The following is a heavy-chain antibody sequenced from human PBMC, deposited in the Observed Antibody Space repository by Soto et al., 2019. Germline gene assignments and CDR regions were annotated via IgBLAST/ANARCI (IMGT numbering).Heavy chain of an antibody. Sequence: SETLSLTCTVSGGSISSYYWSWIRQPPGKGLEWIGYVYYTGSTYYNPSLMSRLTISVDTSKNQFSLKLTSVTAAETAVYYCVRTARQGAVAPHWFDRWGQGTQVTVSS. CDR3: VRTARQGAVAPHWFDR. CDR2: VYYTGST. V-gene: IGHV4-59*06. D-gene: IGHD2-21*02. CDR1: GGSISSYY. J-gene: IGHJ5*02.